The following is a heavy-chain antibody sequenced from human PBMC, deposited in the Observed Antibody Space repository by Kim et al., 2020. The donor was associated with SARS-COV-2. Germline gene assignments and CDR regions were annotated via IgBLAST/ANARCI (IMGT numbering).Heavy chain of an antibody. CDR1: GFTFSGYG. V-gene: IGHV3-33*06. CDR2: IWYDGSSK. J-gene: IGHJ3*02. CDR3: AKDRSEILRFREADALDI. D-gene: IGHD3-10*01. Sequence: GGSLRLSCAASGFTFSGYGMHWVRQAPGKGLEWVADIWYDGSSKYYADSVKGRFTISRDNAKNTLSLQMNSLRAEDTAVYYCAKDRSEILRFREADALDIWGQRKTVTVSS.